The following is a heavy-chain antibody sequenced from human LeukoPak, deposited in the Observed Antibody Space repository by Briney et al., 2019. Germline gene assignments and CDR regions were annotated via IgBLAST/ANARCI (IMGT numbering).Heavy chain of an antibody. V-gene: IGHV3-30*19. CDR1: GFTFSSYG. D-gene: IGHD6-19*01. CDR3: ARDISGSPDYYFDY. J-gene: IGHJ4*02. Sequence: GRSLRLSCAASGFTFSSYGMHWVRQAPGKGLEWVAVISYDVNIKSYADSVKGRFTISRDNSKNTLYLQMNSLRAEDTAVYYCARDISGSPDYYFDYWGQGTLVTVSS. CDR2: ISYDVNIK.